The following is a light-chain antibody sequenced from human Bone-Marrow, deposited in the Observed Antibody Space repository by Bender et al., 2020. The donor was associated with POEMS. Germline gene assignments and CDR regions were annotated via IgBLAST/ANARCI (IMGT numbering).Light chain of an antibody. CDR2: EVN. CDR1: SSDIGNYNF. V-gene: IGLV2-23*02. Sequence: QSALTQPASVSGSPGQSITISCTGTSSDIGNYNFVSWYQQYPGKAPKLMIYEVNKWPSGVSNRFSGSKSGNTASLTISGLETEDEAEYYCCSYAGRGTFVFGGGTKLTVL. J-gene: IGLJ2*01. CDR3: CSYAGRGTFV.